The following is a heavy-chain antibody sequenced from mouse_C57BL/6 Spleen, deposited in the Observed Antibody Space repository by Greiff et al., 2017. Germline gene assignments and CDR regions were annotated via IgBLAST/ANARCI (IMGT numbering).Heavy chain of an antibody. Sequence: EVQVVESGPGMVKPSQSLSLTCTVTGYSITSGYDWHWIRHFPGNKLEWMGYISYSGSTNYNPSLKSRISITHDTSKNHFFLKLNSVTTEDTATYYCARATNWDWFAYWGQGTLVTVSA. CDR1: GYSITSGYD. V-gene: IGHV3-1*01. CDR2: ISYSGST. J-gene: IGHJ3*01. D-gene: IGHD4-1*01. CDR3: ARATNWDWFAY.